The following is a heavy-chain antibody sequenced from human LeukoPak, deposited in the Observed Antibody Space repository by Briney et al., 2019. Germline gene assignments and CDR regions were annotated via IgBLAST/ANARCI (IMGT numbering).Heavy chain of an antibody. V-gene: IGHV3-9*01. J-gene: IGHJ6*02. CDR2: ISWNSGSI. CDR1: GFTFDDYA. CDR3: AKDSYYYYGMDV. Sequence: GRSLRLSCAASGFTFDDYAMHWVRQAPGKGLEWVSGISWNSGSIGYADSVKGRFTISRDNAKNSLYLQMNSLRAEDTALYYWAKDSYYYYGMDVWGQGTTVTVSS.